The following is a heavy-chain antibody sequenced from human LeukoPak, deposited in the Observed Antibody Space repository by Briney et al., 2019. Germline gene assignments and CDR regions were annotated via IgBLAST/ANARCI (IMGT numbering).Heavy chain of an antibody. Sequence: PGGSLRLSCAPSGFTFNNFAMTWVRQAPGKGLEWVSAISGTGGSTYYTDSVKGRFTISRDTSKDTLYLQMNSLRAEDTAVYYCARPFRGNYLNDAFNMWGRGTMVTVSS. V-gene: IGHV3-23*01. CDR3: ARPFRGNYLNDAFNM. J-gene: IGHJ3*02. CDR2: ISGTGGST. CDR1: GFTFNNFA. D-gene: IGHD1-7*01.